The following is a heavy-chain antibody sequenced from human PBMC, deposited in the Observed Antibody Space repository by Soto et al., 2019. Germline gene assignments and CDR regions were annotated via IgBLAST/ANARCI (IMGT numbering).Heavy chain of an antibody. D-gene: IGHD6-13*01. Sequence: EVQLLESGGGLVQPGGSLRVSCAASGFTFSYYVMSWVRQAPGKGLEWVSAITGSGGDTYHVDFVKGRFTISRDNTKNTLYLQMNSLRAEDTAVYYCAKGSADTRPYYFDYWGRGTLVTVSS. CDR3: AKGSADTRPYYFDY. J-gene: IGHJ4*02. V-gene: IGHV3-23*01. CDR1: GFTFSYYV. CDR2: ITGSGGDT.